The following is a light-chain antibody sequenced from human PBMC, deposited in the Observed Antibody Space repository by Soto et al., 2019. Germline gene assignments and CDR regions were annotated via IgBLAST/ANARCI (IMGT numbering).Light chain of an antibody. J-gene: IGKJ1*01. CDR1: QSISTN. V-gene: IGKV3D-15*01. CDR3: QQYNNWPRT. Sequence: EIVMTQSPATLSVSPGERVTLSCRASQSISTNLAWYQQKPGQAPRLLIYGASSRATGIPDRFSGSGSGTEFTLTISSLQSEDFAVYYCQQYNNWPRTFGQGTKVDI. CDR2: GAS.